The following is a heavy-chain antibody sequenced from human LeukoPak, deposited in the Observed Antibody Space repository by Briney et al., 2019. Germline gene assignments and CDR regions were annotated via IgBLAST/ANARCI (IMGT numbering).Heavy chain of an antibody. V-gene: IGHV4-34*01. CDR2: INHSGST. Sequence: SETLSLTCAVYGGSFSGYYWSWIRQPPGKGLEWIGEINHSGSTNYNPSLKSRVTISVDTSKNQFSLKLSSVTAADTAVYYCAREGGSYYHWFDPWGQGTLVTVSS. CDR1: GGSFSGYY. D-gene: IGHD1-26*01. CDR3: AREGGSYYHWFDP. J-gene: IGHJ5*02.